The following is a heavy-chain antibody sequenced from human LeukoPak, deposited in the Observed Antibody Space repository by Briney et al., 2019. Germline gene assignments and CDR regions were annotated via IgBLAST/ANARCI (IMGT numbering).Heavy chain of an antibody. CDR3: AREGYGDYYFDN. D-gene: IGHD4-17*01. J-gene: IGHJ4*02. V-gene: IGHV3-21*01. CDR1: GFTFSSYS. CDR2: ISSVISYT. Sequence: GGSLRLSCAASGFTFSSYSMNWVRQAPGKGLKWVSSISSVISYTYYADSLKGRFTISRDNAKNSLYLQMNSLRADDTAVYYCAREGYGDYYFDNWGQGTLVTVSS.